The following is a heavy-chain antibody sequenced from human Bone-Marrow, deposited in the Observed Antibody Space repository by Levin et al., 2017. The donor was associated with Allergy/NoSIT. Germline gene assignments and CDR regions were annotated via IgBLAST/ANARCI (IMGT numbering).Heavy chain of an antibody. CDR1: GGSISSSSYY. CDR2: IYYSGST. J-gene: IGHJ3*02. V-gene: IGHV4-39*01. Sequence: SETLSLTCTVSGGSISSSSYYWGWIRQPPGKGLEWIGSIYYSGSTYYNPSLKSRVTISVDTSKNQFSLKLSSVTAADTAVYYCARTACSGGSCYSAGDAFDIWGQGTMVTVSS. D-gene: IGHD2-15*01. CDR3: ARTACSGGSCYSAGDAFDI.